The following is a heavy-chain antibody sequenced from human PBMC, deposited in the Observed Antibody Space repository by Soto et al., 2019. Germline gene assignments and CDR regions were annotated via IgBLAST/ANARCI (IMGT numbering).Heavy chain of an antibody. CDR2: ISAYNGNT. V-gene: IGHV1-18*01. CDR3: ARIEQWLVRRDAFDI. J-gene: IGHJ3*02. D-gene: IGHD6-19*01. Sequence: ASVKVSCKASGYTFTSYGISWVRQAPGQGLEWMGWISAYNGNTNYAQKLQGRVTMTTDTSTSTAYMELRSLRSDDTAVYYCARIEQWLVRRDAFDIWGQGTMVTVSS. CDR1: GYTFTSYG.